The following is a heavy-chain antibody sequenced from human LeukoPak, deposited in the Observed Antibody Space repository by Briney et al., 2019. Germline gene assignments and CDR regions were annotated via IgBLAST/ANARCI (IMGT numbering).Heavy chain of an antibody. CDR2: ISYDGSNK. D-gene: IGHD4-17*01. V-gene: IGHV3-30*18. CDR3: AKDGMRDYGDYPDIYYYYYYMDV. Sequence: GGSLRLSCAASGFTFSSYGMHWVRQAPGKGLEWVAVISYDGSNKYYADSVKGRFTISRDNSKNTLYLQMNSLRAEDTAVYYCAKDGMRDYGDYPDIYYYYYYMDVWGKGTTVTVSS. J-gene: IGHJ6*03. CDR1: GFTFSSYG.